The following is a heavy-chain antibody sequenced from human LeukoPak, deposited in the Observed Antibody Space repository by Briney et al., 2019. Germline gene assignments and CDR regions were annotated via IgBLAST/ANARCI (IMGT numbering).Heavy chain of an antibody. CDR3: ARVGGTNYYYGMDV. Sequence: PSQTLSLTCTVSGVSISNTDYYWSWVRQPPGKGLEWIGYRYYSGNTYYNPPLKSRVDISIDTSKNQFFLKLSSVTAADTAVYYCARVGGTNYYYGMDVWGQGTTVTVSS. V-gene: IGHV4-30-4*01. D-gene: IGHD4-23*01. CDR2: RYYSGNT. CDR1: GVSISNTDYY. J-gene: IGHJ6*02.